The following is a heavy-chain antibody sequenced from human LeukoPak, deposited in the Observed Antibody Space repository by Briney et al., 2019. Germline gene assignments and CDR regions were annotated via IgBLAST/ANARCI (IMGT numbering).Heavy chain of an antibody. V-gene: IGHV3-23*01. J-gene: IGHJ5*02. D-gene: IGHD6-6*01. CDR2: VSGTGGRT. Sequence: GGSLRLSYAASGFTFSTYAMSWVRQAPGKGLEWVSVVSGTGGRTYYADSVKGRFTVSRDNSKNTLYLQMNSLRAEDTALYYCVKASSSSPQYNWFDAWGQGTLVTVSS. CDR3: VKASSSSPQYNWFDA. CDR1: GFTFSTYA.